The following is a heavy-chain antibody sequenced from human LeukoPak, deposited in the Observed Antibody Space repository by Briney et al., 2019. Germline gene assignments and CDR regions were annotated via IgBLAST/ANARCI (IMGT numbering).Heavy chain of an antibody. CDR3: ARASPQLRFLEWSLPYYFDN. Sequence: SETLSLTCTVSGFSITSPYYWGWIRQPPGKGLEWIASFHHTGNTYYNPSLKSRVTISIDTSKNQFSLKLSSVTAADTAVYYCARASPQLRFLEWSLPYYFDNWGQGTLVTVSS. V-gene: IGHV4-38-2*02. J-gene: IGHJ4*02. D-gene: IGHD3-3*01. CDR1: GFSITSPYY. CDR2: FHHTGNT.